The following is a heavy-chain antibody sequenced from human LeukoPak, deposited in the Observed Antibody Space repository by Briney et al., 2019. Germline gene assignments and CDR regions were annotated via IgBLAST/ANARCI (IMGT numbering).Heavy chain of an antibody. CDR1: DYYINNGYY. D-gene: IGHD6-13*01. CDR3: ARGRRGIAAAALFDY. V-gene: IGHV4-38-2*02. Sequence: PSETLSLTCRVSDYYINNGYYWGWIRQPPGKGLEWIGSIYHSGSTNYNPSLKSRVTISVDTSKNQFSLKLSSVTAADTAVYYCARGRRGIAAAALFDYWGQGTLVTVSS. J-gene: IGHJ4*02. CDR2: IYHSGST.